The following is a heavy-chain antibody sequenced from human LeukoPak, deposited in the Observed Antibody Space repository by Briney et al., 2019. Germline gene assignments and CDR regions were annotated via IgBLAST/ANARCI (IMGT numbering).Heavy chain of an antibody. CDR2: ISYDGSNK. V-gene: IGHV3-30-3*01. J-gene: IGHJ4*02. CDR3: ARSPGPFDY. D-gene: IGHD7-27*01. CDR1: GFTFSSYA. Sequence: AGRSLRLSCAASGFTFSSYAMHWVRQAPGKGLEWVAVISYDGSNKYYADSVKGRFTISRDNSKNTLYLQMNSLRAEDTAVYYCARSPGPFDYWGQGTLATVSS.